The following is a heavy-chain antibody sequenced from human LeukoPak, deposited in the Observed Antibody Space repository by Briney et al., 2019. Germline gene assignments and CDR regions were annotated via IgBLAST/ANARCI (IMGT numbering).Heavy chain of an antibody. CDR3: ARDAVTIFGVVGYFDY. Sequence: PGGSLRLSCAASGFTVSSNYMSWVRQAPGKGLEWVSVIYSGGSTYYADSVKGRFTISRDNSKNTLYLQMNSLRAEDTAVYYCARDAVTIFGVVGYFDYWGPRTLVTVSS. CDR1: GFTVSSNY. V-gene: IGHV3-66*02. CDR2: IYSGGST. D-gene: IGHD3-3*01. J-gene: IGHJ4*02.